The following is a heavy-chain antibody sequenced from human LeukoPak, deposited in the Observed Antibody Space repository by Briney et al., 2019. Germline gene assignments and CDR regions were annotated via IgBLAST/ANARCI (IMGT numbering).Heavy chain of an antibody. D-gene: IGHD3-10*01. V-gene: IGHV4-34*01. J-gene: IGHJ4*02. CDR3: ARRKRITMVRGVSGGFDY. Sequence: SETLSLTCAVYGGSFSGYYWSWIRQPPGKGLEWIGEINHSGSTNYNPSLKSRVTISVDTSKNQFSLKLSSVTAADTAVYYCARRKRITMVRGVSGGFDYWGQGTLVTVSS. CDR2: INHSGST. CDR1: GGSFSGYY.